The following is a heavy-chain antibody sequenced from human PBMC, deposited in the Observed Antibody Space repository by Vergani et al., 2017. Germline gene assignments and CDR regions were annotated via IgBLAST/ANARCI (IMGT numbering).Heavy chain of an antibody. CDR1: GYTFTSYY. J-gene: IGHJ6*02. V-gene: IGHV1-46*01. CDR3: ARDRGSSWYLYNYYYYGMDV. Sequence: QVQLVQSGAEVKKPGASVKVSCKASGYTFTSYYMQWVRQAPGQGLEWMGIINPSGVSTSYAQKFQGRVTMTRDTSTSTVYMELSSLRSEDTAVYYCARDRGSSWYLYNYYYYGMDVWGQGTTVTVSS. D-gene: IGHD6-13*01. CDR2: INPSGVST.